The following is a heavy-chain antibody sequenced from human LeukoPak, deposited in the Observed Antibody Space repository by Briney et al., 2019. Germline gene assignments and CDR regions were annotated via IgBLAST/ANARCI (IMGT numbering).Heavy chain of an antibody. CDR2: IYSSGST. J-gene: IGHJ4*02. V-gene: IGHV3-53*01. CDR3: ARGPAGYN. CDR1: GFTAPSTH. Sequence: GGSLRLSRAASGFTAPSTHTSWVRQAPRKGLEWVSVIYSSGSTDYADSVKGRFTTSRDNSKNTLYLQMNTLRAEDTAVYHCARGPAGYNWGQGTLVTVSS. D-gene: IGHD1-1*01.